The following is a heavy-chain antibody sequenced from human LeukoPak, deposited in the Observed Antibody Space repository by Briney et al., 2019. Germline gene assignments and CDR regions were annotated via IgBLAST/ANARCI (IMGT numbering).Heavy chain of an antibody. V-gene: IGHV3-23*01. Sequence: GGSLRLSCAVSGFTFRNYGMSWVRQAPGRGLEWVSAISGSGDSTYYTDSVKGRFTISRDNDKNTLYLQMSSLRDEDTAIYYCAKGHGDWYFYYFDYWGQGTLVTVSS. J-gene: IGHJ4*02. CDR3: AKGHGDWYFYYFDY. CDR2: ISGSGDST. D-gene: IGHD2-21*02. CDR1: GFTFRNYG.